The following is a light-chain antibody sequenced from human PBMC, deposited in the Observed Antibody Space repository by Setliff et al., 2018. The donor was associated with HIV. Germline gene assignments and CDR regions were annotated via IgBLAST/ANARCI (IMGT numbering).Light chain of an antibody. Sequence: QAVVTQEPSLTVSPGGTVTLTCGSSTGAVTSGHYPYWFRQKPGQVPRTLIYDTSNKHSWTPARFSGSLLGGKAALTLSGAQPEDEAVYYCFLSYSGAWVFGGGTKVTVL. CDR2: DTS. J-gene: IGLJ3*02. CDR3: FLSYSGAWV. CDR1: TGAVTSGHY. V-gene: IGLV7-46*01.